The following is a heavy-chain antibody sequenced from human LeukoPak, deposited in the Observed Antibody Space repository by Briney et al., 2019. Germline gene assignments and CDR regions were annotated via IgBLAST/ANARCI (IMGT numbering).Heavy chain of an antibody. J-gene: IGHJ6*02. D-gene: IGHD6-13*01. Sequence: GGSLRLSCAASGFTVSRRYMGWVRQAPGKGLEWVSVFYSGGSTYYADSVKGRFTISRDNSKDTLYLQMNSLRAEDTAVYYCARVRTPYHSSSARYYYYYYGMDVWGQGTTVTVSS. CDR2: FYSGGST. CDR1: GFTVSRRY. V-gene: IGHV3-53*05. CDR3: ARVRTPYHSSSARYYYYYYGMDV.